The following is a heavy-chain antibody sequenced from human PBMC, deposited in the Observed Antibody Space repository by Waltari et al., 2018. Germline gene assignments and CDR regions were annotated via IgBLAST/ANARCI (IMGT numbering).Heavy chain of an antibody. CDR1: GAFLSDDH. Sequence: HVQLQESGPGLVKPSETLSLTCTVSGAFLSDDHWPWIRPAPGKGLEWIAYLRNTGGTKGTPSLESRVTVSAVTSKKQFSLRLTSVTAADTAVYYCARLPTKYYDSIGWGFFDQWGQGILVTVSS. CDR2: LRNTGGT. CDR3: ARLPTKYYDSIGWGFFDQ. D-gene: IGHD3-22*01. J-gene: IGHJ4*02. V-gene: IGHV4-59*08.